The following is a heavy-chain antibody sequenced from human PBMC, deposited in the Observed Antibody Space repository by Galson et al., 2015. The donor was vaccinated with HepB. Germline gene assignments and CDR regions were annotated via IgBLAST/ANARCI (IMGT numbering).Heavy chain of an antibody. CDR3: ASRTGYSSGWYFDY. Sequence: ETLSLTCTVSGGSISSSSYYWGWIRQPPGKGLEWIGSIYYSGSTYYNPSLKSRVTISVDTSKNQFSLKLSSVTAADTAVYYCASRTGYSSGWYFDYWGQGTLVTVSS. D-gene: IGHD6-19*01. CDR2: IYYSGST. J-gene: IGHJ4*02. CDR1: GGSISSSSYY. V-gene: IGHV4-39*01.